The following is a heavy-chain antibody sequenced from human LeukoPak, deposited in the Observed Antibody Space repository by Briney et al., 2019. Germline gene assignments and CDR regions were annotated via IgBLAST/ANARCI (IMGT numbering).Heavy chain of an antibody. J-gene: IGHJ6*03. CDR2: INPSGGST. CDR3: ARERYYDYVWGSYRYSYYYYMDV. V-gene: IGHV1-46*01. CDR1: GYTFTSYY. Sequence: ASVKVSCKASGYTFTSYYMHWVRQAPGQGLEWMGIINPSGGSTSYAQKFQGRVAITADESTSTAYMELSSLRSEDTAVYYCARERYYDYVWGSYRYSYYYYMDVWGKGTTVTISS. D-gene: IGHD3-16*02.